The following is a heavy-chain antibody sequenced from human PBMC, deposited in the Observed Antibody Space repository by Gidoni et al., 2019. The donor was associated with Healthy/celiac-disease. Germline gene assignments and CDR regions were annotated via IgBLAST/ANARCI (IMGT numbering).Heavy chain of an antibody. CDR2: IFSNDEK. Sequence: QVTLKESGPVLVKPTETLTLPCTVSGFSLSNARMAVSWIRQPPGKALEWLAHIFSNDEKSYSTSLKSRLTSSKDTSKSQVVLTMTNMDPVDTATYYGARMEEVTGDFDWLVPEGGWFDPWGQGTLVTVSS. CDR3: ARMEEVTGDFDWLVPEGGWFDP. J-gene: IGHJ5*02. V-gene: IGHV2-26*01. CDR1: GFSLSNARMA. D-gene: IGHD3-9*01.